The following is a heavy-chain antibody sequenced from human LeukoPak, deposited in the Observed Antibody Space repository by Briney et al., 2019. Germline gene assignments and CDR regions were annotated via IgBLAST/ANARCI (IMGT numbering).Heavy chain of an antibody. J-gene: IGHJ4*02. D-gene: IGHD3-10*01. CDR1: GGSISSHF. CDR2: IYYTGST. CDR3: ARSYNSGSYYPYYFDY. Sequence: SETLSLTCTVSGGSISSHFWSWVRQPPGKGLEWIGSIYYTGSTNYNPSLKSRITMSVDTSKNQFSLKLSSVTAADTAVYYCARSYNSGSYYPYYFDYWGQGTLVTVSS. V-gene: IGHV4-59*11.